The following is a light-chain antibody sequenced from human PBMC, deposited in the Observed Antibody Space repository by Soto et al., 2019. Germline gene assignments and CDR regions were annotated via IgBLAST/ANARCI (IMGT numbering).Light chain of an antibody. CDR1: RSVLYSSNNNNY. J-gene: IGKJ4*01. CDR3: QQYYTTTLT. Sequence: DIVMTQSPDSLAVALGGRGTMNCKCSRSVLYSSNNNNYLAWYQQKPGQPPKXXIYWASTRASGVHDRFSGSGSGTDFTLTINSLQAEDVAVDYCQQYYTTTLTFGGGTKVDIK. CDR2: WAS. V-gene: IGKV4-1*01.